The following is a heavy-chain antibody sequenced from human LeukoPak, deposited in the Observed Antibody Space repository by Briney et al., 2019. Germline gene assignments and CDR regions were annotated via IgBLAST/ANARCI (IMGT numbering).Heavy chain of an antibody. J-gene: IGHJ5*02. CDR2: IYYNGST. CDR3: ASSGDRLSAFDP. CDR1: GGSISSYY. Sequence: SETLSLTCTVSGGSISSYYWNWIRQPPGKGLEWTGYIYYNGSTNYNPSLKSRVTISADSSKNQFSLKLSSVTAADTAVYYCASSGDRLSAFDPWGQGTLVTVSS. D-gene: IGHD7-27*01. V-gene: IGHV4-59*01.